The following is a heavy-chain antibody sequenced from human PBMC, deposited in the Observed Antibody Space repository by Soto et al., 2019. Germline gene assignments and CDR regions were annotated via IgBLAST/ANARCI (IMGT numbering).Heavy chain of an antibody. D-gene: IGHD2-15*01. Sequence: GASVKVSCKASGYTFTSYDINWVRQATGQRLEWMGWINAGNGNTKYSQKFQGRVTITRDTSASTAYMELNSLTAEDTAVYHCARQLGYCSDGTCYFDYWGQGTEVTVSS. CDR2: INAGNGNT. J-gene: IGHJ4*02. V-gene: IGHV1-3*01. CDR1: GYTFTSYD. CDR3: ARQLGYCSDGTCYFDY.